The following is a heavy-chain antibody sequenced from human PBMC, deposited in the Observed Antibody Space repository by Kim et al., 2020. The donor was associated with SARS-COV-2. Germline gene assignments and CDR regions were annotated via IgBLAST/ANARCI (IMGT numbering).Heavy chain of an antibody. CDR3: ASAGQLWLPLAFDI. CDR2: IYYSGST. D-gene: IGHD5-18*01. CDR1: GGSISSYY. J-gene: IGHJ3*02. Sequence: SETLSLTCTVSGGSISSYYWSWIRQPPGKGLEWIGYIYYSGSTNYNPSLKSRVTISVDTSKNQFSLKLSSVTAADTAVYYCASAGQLWLPLAFDIWGQGTMVTVSS. V-gene: IGHV4-59*01.